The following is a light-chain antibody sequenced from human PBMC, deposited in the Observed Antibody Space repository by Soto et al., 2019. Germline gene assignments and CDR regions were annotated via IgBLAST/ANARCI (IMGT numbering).Light chain of an antibody. J-gene: IGKJ2*01. CDR1: QSVSSSY. CDR3: QQYGSSPGT. V-gene: IGKV3-20*01. CDR2: GAS. Sequence: EIGLTQSPGTLSLSPGERATLACRASQSVSSSYLAWYQQKPGQAPRLLIYGASSRATGIPDRFSGSGSGTDFTLNISRLEPEDFAVYYCQQYGSSPGTFGQGTKLEIK.